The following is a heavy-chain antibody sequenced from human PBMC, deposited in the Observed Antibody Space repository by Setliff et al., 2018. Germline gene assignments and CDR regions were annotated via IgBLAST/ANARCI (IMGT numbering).Heavy chain of an antibody. D-gene: IGHD3-10*01. CDR1: GFTFSNAW. CDR2: IKRKTDGETT. V-gene: IGHV3-15*01. CDR3: MSTPSGTYSTYYYYYNMDV. J-gene: IGHJ6*03. Sequence: LRLSCAASGFTFSNAWMSWVRQAPGKGLEWVGQIKRKTDGETTDYAAPVEGRFIISRDDSKRTLYLQMNSLKNEDTALYYCMSTPSGTYSTYYYYYNMDVWGKGTQVTVSS.